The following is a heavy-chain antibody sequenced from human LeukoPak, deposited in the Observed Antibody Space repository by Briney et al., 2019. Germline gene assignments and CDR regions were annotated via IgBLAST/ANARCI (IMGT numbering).Heavy chain of an antibody. J-gene: IGHJ4*02. CDR1: GFTFSSYS. D-gene: IGHD5-18*01. Sequence: GSLRLSCAASGFTFSSYSMNWVRQAPGKGLEWVAVIWYDGSNKYYADSVKGRFTISRDNSKNTLYLQMNSLRAEDTAVYYCASTAMADWGQGTLVTVSS. V-gene: IGHV3-33*08. CDR3: ASTAMAD. CDR2: IWYDGSNK.